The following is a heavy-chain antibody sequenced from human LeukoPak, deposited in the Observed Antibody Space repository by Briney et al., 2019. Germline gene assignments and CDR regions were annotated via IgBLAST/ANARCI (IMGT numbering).Heavy chain of an antibody. CDR3: ATEGYSYGYSFDY. D-gene: IGHD5-18*01. CDR1: GFTFSNAW. J-gene: IGHJ4*02. Sequence: GGSLILSCAASGFTFSNAWMSWVRQAPGKGLEWVGRIKSKTDGGTTDYAAPVKGRLTISRDESKNTLYLQMNSLKTEDTAVYYCATEGYSYGYSFDYWGQGTLVTVSS. CDR2: IKSKTDGGTT. V-gene: IGHV3-15*01.